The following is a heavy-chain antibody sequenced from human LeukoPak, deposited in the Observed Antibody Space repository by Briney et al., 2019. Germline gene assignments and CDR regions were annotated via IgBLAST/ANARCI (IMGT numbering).Heavy chain of an antibody. CDR3: AKDHLGPPLTGAMDV. CDR1: GFTFSSYG. V-gene: IGHV3-33*06. J-gene: IGHJ6*03. Sequence: PGGSLRLSCAASGFTFSSYGMHWVRQAPGKGLEWVAVIWYDGSNKYYADSVKGRFTISRDNSKNTLYLQMNSLRAEDTAVYYCAKDHLGPPLTGAMDVWGKGTTVTVSS. D-gene: IGHD7-27*01. CDR2: IWYDGSNK.